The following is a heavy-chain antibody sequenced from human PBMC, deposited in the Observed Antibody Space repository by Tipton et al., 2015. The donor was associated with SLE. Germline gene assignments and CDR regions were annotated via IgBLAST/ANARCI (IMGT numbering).Heavy chain of an antibody. V-gene: IGHV3-53*05. CDR3: ATDARIGAHGFDI. Sequence: SLRLSCTASGFTVSSNFMSWVRQAPGKGLEWVSVIYGGGTTYYADSVKGRFTISRDNSKNTLYLQMFSLTPEDAAVYYCATDARIGAHGFDIWGQGTMVSVSS. J-gene: IGHJ3*02. D-gene: IGHD3-10*01. CDR1: GFTVSSNF. CDR2: IYGGGTT.